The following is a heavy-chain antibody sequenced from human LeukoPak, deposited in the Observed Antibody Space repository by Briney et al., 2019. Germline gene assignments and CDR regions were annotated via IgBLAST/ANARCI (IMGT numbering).Heavy chain of an antibody. CDR2: INPSGGST. Sequence: ASVKVSCKASGYTFTSYYMRWVRQAPGQGLEWMGIINPSGGSTSYAQKFQGRVTMTRDTSTSTVYMELSSLRSEDTAVYYCARAISDIVVVPAEDYRKTRYSSSGSDYWGQGTLVTVSS. J-gene: IGHJ4*02. CDR1: GYTFTSYY. D-gene: IGHD2-2*01. CDR3: ARAISDIVVVPAEDYRKTRYSSSGSDY. V-gene: IGHV1-46*01.